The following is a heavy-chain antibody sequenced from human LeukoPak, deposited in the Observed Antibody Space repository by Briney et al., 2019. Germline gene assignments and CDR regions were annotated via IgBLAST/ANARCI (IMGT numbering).Heavy chain of an antibody. CDR2: IKQDGSEK. J-gene: IGHJ4*02. V-gene: IGHV3-7*01. D-gene: IGHD3-16*01. CDR1: GFTFSSYW. CDR3: ARDLNYDYVWGSYEYDY. Sequence: GGSLRLSCAASGFTFSSYWMSWVRQAPGKGLEWVANIKQDGSEKYYVGSVKGRFTISRDNAKNSLYLQMNSLRAEDTAVYYCARDLNYDYVWGSYEYDYWGQGTLVTVSS.